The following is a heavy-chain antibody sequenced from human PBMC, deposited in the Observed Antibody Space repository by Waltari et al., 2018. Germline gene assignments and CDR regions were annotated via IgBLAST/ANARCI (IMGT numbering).Heavy chain of an antibody. J-gene: IGHJ3*02. CDR3: ARHLWWSWARRNKKKAGDDAFDI. CDR2: IYYSGST. V-gene: IGHV4-39*01. D-gene: IGHD2-15*01. CDR1: GGSISSSSYY. Sequence: QLQLQESGPGLVKPSETLSLTCTVSGGSISSSSYYWGWIRQPPGKGLEWIGSIYYSGSTDYNPSLKSRVTISVDTSKNQFSLKLSSVTAADTAVYYCARHLWWSWARRNKKKAGDDAFDIWGQGTMVTVSS.